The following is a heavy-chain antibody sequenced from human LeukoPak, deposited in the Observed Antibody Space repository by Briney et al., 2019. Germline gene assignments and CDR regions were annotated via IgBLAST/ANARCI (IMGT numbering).Heavy chain of an antibody. J-gene: IGHJ4*02. CDR2: INTHNGYS. CDR3: AKNTTGGYSDS. D-gene: IGHD2-15*01. V-gene: IGHV1-18*01. Sequence: ASVKVSCKTSGYTFTSSGITWVRQAPGQGLEWMGWINTHNGYSKYAQRLQGRVTMTADTSTSTAYMELSSLTSDDTAVYFCAKNTTGGYSDSWGQGALVTVSS. CDR1: GYTFTSSG.